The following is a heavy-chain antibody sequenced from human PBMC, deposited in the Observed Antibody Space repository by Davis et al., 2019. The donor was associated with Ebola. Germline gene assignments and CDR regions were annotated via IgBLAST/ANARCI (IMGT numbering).Heavy chain of an antibody. CDR1: GFSFSSYW. V-gene: IGHV3-7*01. J-gene: IGHJ4*02. Sequence: PGGSLRLSCAASGFSFSSYWMSWVRQAPGKGLEWVTNIKQDGSEKYYVDAVKGRFTISRDNAKNSLFLQMNSLRAEDTAVYYCARGPSTGNSFSHWGQGTLVTVSS. D-gene: IGHD4-23*01. CDR3: ARGPSTGNSFSH. CDR2: IKQDGSEK.